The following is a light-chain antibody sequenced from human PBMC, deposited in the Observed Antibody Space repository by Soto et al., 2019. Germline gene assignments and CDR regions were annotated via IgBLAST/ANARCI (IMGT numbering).Light chain of an antibody. CDR1: QSVSSSY. V-gene: IGKV3-20*01. J-gene: IGKJ1*01. CDR2: GAS. CDR3: QQYGSSPRT. Sequence: EIVLTQSPGTLSLSPGERATLSCRASQSVSSSYLALYQQKPGQSPRLLIYGASSRATGIPDRFSGSGSGTNFTLTISSLQPEDFAVYYCQQYGSSPRTFGQGTKVDIK.